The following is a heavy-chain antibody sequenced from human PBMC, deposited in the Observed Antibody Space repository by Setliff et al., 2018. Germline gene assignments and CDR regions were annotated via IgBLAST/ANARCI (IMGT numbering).Heavy chain of an antibody. J-gene: IGHJ3*01. CDR3: AKASVWVVDANCGSFDV. CDR2: IVPIYGPA. CDR1: GGSFRNSG. V-gene: IGHV1-69*05. D-gene: IGHD2-15*01. Sequence: SVKVSCKASGGSFRNSGSGWVRQAPGQGLEWIGGIVPIYGPAKYAQKFQGRVEITTDESTNTAYMELSSLTSDDTATYYCAKASVWVVDANCGSFDVWGQGTVGTV.